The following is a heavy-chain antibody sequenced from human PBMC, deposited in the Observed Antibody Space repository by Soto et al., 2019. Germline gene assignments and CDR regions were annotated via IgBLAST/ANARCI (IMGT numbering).Heavy chain of an antibody. D-gene: IGHD1-26*01. V-gene: IGHV4-31*03. CDR3: ARDQAIGGSSY. J-gene: IGHJ4*02. CDR2: IYSSEST. Sequence: QVQLQESGPGLVKPSQTLSLTCTVSGGSIGSGSYYWSWIRQHPGKGLEWIGHIYSSESTYYNPPIKSRVTISVDTSKMQFSRKRSSVTAADAAVYYCARDQAIGGSSYWGQGTLVTVSS. CDR1: GGSIGSGSYY.